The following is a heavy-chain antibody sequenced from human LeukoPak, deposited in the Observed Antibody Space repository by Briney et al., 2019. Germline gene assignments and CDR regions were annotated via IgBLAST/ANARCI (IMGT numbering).Heavy chain of an antibody. CDR3: AKDYYFDSSGSIDY. Sequence: GGSLRLSCVASGFTFSNYAMTWVRQAPGKGLDWVSGITGSGGRTYYADSVKGRFTISRDNSKNTLYLQMNSLRAEDTAVYSCAKDYYFDSSGSIDYWGQGTLVTVSS. D-gene: IGHD3-22*01. V-gene: IGHV3-23*01. CDR2: ITGSGGRT. CDR1: GFTFSNYA. J-gene: IGHJ4*02.